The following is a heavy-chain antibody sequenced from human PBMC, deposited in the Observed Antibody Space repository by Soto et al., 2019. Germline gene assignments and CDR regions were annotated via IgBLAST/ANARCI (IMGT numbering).Heavy chain of an antibody. J-gene: IGHJ4*02. CDR3: ARDLTVTSPPDF. CDR1: GYTFTSYG. CDR2: ISTYHGNT. Sequence: QVQLVQSGAEVKQPGASVKVSCKASGYTFTSYGINWVRQAPGQGLEWMGWISTYHGNTNYAQKLQGRATMTTDTSTSTAYMELRSLRSDATAVYYCARDLTVTSPPDFWGQGTLVTVSS. D-gene: IGHD4-17*01. V-gene: IGHV1-18*01.